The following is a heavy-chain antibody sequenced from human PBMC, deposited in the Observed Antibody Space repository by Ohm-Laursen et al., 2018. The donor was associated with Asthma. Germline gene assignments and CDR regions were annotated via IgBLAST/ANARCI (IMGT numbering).Heavy chain of an antibody. CDR3: ARHTTVAEFDY. D-gene: IGHD4-23*01. J-gene: IGHJ4*02. V-gene: IGHV1-46*03. CDR1: GYTFTSYY. CDR2: INPSGGST. Sequence: GSSVKVSCKASGYTFTSYYMHWVRQAPGQGLEWMGIINPSGGSTSYAQKFQGRVTMTRDTSTSTVYMELSSLRSEDTAVYYCARHTTVAEFDYWGQGTLVTVSS.